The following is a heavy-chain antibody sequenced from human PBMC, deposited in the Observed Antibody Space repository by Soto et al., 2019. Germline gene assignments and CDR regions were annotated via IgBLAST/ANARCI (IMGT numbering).Heavy chain of an antibody. CDR1: GYTFNTYG. CDR3: ARYPHEFWTSCWFDS. J-gene: IGHJ5*02. V-gene: IGHV1-18*01. Sequence: ASVKASSKTSGYTFNTYGINWLRQAPGQGLELMGWISAYDGKTTYAEKFQGRVTLTTDTSTSTAYMELRSLRSDDTAIYYCARYPHEFWTSCWFDSWGKGT. CDR2: ISAYDGKT. D-gene: IGHD3-3*01.